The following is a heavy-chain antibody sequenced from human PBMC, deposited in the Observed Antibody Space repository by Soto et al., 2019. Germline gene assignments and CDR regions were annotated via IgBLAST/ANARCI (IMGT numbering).Heavy chain of an antibody. CDR1: GGSINSGTYY. V-gene: IGHV4-31*03. Sequence: QVQLQESGPGLVKPSQTLSLTCTVSGGSINSGTYYWSWIRQHPGKGLEWIGYIYYSGSTYYNPSLKSRVTISVGTSKNQFSLKLSSVAAADTAVYSCARDRGGYNNGWGAFDMWGQGTMVTVSS. CDR3: ARDRGGYNNGWGAFDM. J-gene: IGHJ3*02. D-gene: IGHD6-19*01. CDR2: IYYSGST.